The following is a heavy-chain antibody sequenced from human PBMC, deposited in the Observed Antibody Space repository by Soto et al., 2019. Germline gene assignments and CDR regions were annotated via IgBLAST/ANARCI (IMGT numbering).Heavy chain of an antibody. Sequence: QVQLVQSGAEVKKPGASVKVSCKASAYTFTSYGVSWVRQAPGQGLEWMGWISPYNNHTNYAQKFQGRVTMTTDTSTSTADMELRSLRFDDTAVYSCARELAWLDPWGQGTLVTVSS. CDR2: ISPYNNHT. CDR3: ARELAWLDP. CDR1: AYTFTSYG. V-gene: IGHV1-18*01. J-gene: IGHJ5*02.